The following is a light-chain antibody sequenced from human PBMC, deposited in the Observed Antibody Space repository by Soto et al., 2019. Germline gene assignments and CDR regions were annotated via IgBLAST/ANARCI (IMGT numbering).Light chain of an antibody. Sequence: DIHMTQSPSTLSASVGDRVTITCRASQSISVWLAWYQQKPGKAPNLLIYKTSSLETGVPSRFSGSGSGTAFTLTISRLQPDDFATYYCQHYNNYSWTFGQGTKLEIK. CDR3: QHYNNYSWT. CDR1: QSISVW. V-gene: IGKV1-5*03. J-gene: IGKJ1*01. CDR2: KTS.